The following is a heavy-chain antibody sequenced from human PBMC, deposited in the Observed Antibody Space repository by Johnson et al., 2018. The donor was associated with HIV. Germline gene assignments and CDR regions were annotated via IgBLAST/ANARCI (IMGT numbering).Heavy chain of an antibody. Sequence: VQLVESGGGVVQPGRSLRLSCAASGFTFSSYTMHWVRQAPGKGLEWVAVISYDGSNKYYGDSVKGRFTISRDNSKNTLYLQMNSLRAEDTAVYYCAKDPVGATWAFEIWGQGTMVTVSS. CDR1: GFTFSSYT. CDR3: AKDPVGATWAFEI. CDR2: ISYDGSNK. D-gene: IGHD1-26*01. J-gene: IGHJ3*02. V-gene: IGHV3-30*14.